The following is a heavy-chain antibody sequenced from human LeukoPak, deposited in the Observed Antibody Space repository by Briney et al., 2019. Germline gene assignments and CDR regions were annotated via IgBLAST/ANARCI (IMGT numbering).Heavy chain of an antibody. Sequence: RGSLRLSCVASGFSLSRYWMHWVRQAPGKGLVWVSRINSDGSSTSYADSVKGRFTISRDNAKNTLYLQMNSLRAEDTAVYYCARGEQWAYWYFDLWGRGTLVTVSS. CDR2: INSDGSST. D-gene: IGHD6-19*01. CDR3: ARGEQWAYWYFDL. J-gene: IGHJ2*01. V-gene: IGHV3-74*01. CDR1: GFSLSRYW.